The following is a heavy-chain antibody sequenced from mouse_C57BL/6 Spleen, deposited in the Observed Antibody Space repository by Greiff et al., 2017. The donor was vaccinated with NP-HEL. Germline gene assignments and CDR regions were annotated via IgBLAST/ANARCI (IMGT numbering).Heavy chain of an antibody. J-gene: IGHJ3*01. V-gene: IGHV1-59*01. Sequence: QVQLKQPGAELVRPGTSVKLSCKASGYTFTSYWMHWVKQRPGQGLEWIGVIDPSDSYTNSNQKFKGKATLTVDTSSSTAYMQLSSLTSEDSAVYYCARTAFGGSSYLAWFAYWGQGTLVTVSA. CDR3: ARTAFGGSSYLAWFAY. D-gene: IGHD1-1*01. CDR2: IDPSDSYT. CDR1: GYTFTSYW.